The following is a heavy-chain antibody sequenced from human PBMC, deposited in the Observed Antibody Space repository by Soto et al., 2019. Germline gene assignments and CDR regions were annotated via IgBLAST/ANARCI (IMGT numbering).Heavy chain of an antibody. Sequence: QVQLVQSGAEVKKPGSSVKVSCKASGGTFSSYAISWVRQAPGQGLEWMGGIIPIFGTANYAQKFQGRVKTTADESKTTAYMEHSSLRSEDTAGYYWAREDIGESTLTWGQRTLATVSS. CDR1: GGTFSSYA. V-gene: IGHV1-69*12. CDR2: IIPIFGTA. D-gene: IGHD3-10*01. CDR3: AREDIGESTLT. J-gene: IGHJ5*02.